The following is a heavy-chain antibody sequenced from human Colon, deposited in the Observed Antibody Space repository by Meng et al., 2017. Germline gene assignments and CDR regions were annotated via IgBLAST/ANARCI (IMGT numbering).Heavy chain of an antibody. D-gene: IGHD3-10*01. Sequence: QVQLQESGPGLGRPSETLSLTCNVSGGSVSSASYYWSWIRQPPGKGLEWIGLIHYSGSRNYNPSLKSRVTMSVDTSKNQVSLRLTSVTAADTAVYYCGRFYGSGTFEVHDYWGQGTLVTVSS. CDR2: IHYSGSR. J-gene: IGHJ4*02. CDR1: GGSVSSASYY. CDR3: GRFYGSGTFEVHDY. V-gene: IGHV4-61*01.